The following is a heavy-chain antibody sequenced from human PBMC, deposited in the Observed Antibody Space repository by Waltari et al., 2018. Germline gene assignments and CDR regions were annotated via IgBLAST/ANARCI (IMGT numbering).Heavy chain of an antibody. Sequence: QLQLQESGPGLVKPSETLSLTCTVSGGSISSSSYYWGWIRQPPGKGLEWIGSIYYSGSTYYNPSLKSRVTISVDTSKNQFSLKLSSVTAADTAVYYCARGRSSGWYAGIFDYWGQGTLVTVSS. J-gene: IGHJ4*02. V-gene: IGHV4-39*07. CDR1: GGSISSSSYY. CDR3: ARGRSSGWYAGIFDY. D-gene: IGHD6-19*01. CDR2: IYYSGST.